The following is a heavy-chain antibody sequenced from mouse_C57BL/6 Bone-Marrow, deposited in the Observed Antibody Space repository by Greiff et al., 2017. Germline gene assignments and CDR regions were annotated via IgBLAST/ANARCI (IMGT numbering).Heavy chain of an antibody. Sequence: EVQLQQSGPELVKPGDSVKISCKASGYSFTGYFMNWVMQSHGKSLEWIGRINPYNGDTFYNQKFKGKATLTVDKSYSTAHMELRSLTSEDSAVYYGARLDGYLCYWGQGTTLTVSS. J-gene: IGHJ2*01. V-gene: IGHV1-20*01. D-gene: IGHD2-3*01. CDR1: GYSFTGYF. CDR2: INPYNGDT. CDR3: ARLDGYLCY.